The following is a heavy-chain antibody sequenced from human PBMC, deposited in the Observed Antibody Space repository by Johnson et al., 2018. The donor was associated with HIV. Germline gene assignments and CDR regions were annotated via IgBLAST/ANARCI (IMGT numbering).Heavy chain of an antibody. Sequence: QEQLVESGGGVVQPGRSLRLSCAASGFTFSSYGMHWVRQAPGKGLEWVAVISYDGSNKYYADSVKGRFTISRDNAKNSLYLQMNSLRAEDTALYYCARERLLTWGRSDAFDIWGQGTMVTVSS. CDR1: GFTFSSYG. CDR2: ISYDGSNK. D-gene: IGHD3-16*01. J-gene: IGHJ3*02. CDR3: ARERLLTWGRSDAFDI. V-gene: IGHV3-30*03.